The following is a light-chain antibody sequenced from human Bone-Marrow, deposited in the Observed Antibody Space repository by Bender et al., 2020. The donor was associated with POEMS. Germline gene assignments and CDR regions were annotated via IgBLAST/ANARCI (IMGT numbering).Light chain of an antibody. CDR2: AVT. J-gene: IGLJ2*01. CDR1: SSDVGSYNL. CDR3: SSYTSSTTLV. Sequence: QSALTQPASVSGSPGQSITISCAGTSSDVGSYNLVSWYQQHPGKAPKLMIYAVTKRPSGVSTRFSGSKSGNTASLTISGLQAEDEADYYCSSYTSSTTLVFGGGTKLTVL. V-gene: IGLV2-14*02.